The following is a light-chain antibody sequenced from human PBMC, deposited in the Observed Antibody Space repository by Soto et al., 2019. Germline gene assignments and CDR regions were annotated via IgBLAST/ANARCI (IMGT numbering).Light chain of an antibody. V-gene: IGKV3-15*01. CDR3: QQYGSSIT. J-gene: IGKJ5*01. CDR2: GAS. CDR1: QSVSSK. Sequence: IVMTQSLATVSVSTGEGATLSCRASQSVSSKLAWYQQKPGQAPRLLIYGASTKATGIPARFSGSGSGTDFTLTISRLEAEDFAVYYCQQYGSSITFGQGTRLEIK.